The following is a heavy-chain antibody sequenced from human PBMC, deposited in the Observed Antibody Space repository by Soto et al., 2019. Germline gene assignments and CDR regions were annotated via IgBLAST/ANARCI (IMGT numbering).Heavy chain of an antibody. CDR1: GFTFSTYA. J-gene: IGHJ4*02. CDR2: ISVSGGTT. Sequence: EVQLLESGGDLVQPGGSLRLSCAASGFTFSTYAMSWVRQAPGKGLEWVSAISVSGGTTYYADSVKGRFTISRDNSKNTLYLQTNSLRVEDTAVYYCVKVGDLGRQTYWGQGTLVTVPS. CDR3: VKVGDLGRQTY. V-gene: IGHV3-23*01. D-gene: IGHD3-16*01.